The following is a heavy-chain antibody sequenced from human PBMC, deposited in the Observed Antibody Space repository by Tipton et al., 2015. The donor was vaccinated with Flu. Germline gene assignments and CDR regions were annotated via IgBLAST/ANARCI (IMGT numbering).Heavy chain of an antibody. CDR2: IYYSGST. D-gene: IGHD6-13*01. Sequence: TLSLTCTVSGGSISSYYWSWIRQPPGKGLEWIGDIYYSGSTNYNPSFKSRVTISVDTSKNQFSLKLTSVTAADTAVYYCARHMIAAAGTFDYWGQGTLVTVSS. CDR3: ARHMIAAAGTFDY. V-gene: IGHV4-59*08. CDR1: GGSISSYY. J-gene: IGHJ4*02.